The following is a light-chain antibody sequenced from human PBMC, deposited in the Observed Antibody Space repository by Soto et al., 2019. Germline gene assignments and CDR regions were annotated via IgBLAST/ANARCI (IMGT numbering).Light chain of an antibody. CDR1: SSDVGGYNY. CDR3: SSYTRSSTSYV. J-gene: IGLJ1*01. V-gene: IGLV2-14*01. Sequence: QSVLTQPASVSGSPGQSITISCTGTSSDVGGYNYVSWYQQHPGKAPKLMIYEVSNRPSRVSNRFSGSKSGNTASLTISGLQAEDEADYYCSSYTRSSTSYVFGTGTKVTVX. CDR2: EVS.